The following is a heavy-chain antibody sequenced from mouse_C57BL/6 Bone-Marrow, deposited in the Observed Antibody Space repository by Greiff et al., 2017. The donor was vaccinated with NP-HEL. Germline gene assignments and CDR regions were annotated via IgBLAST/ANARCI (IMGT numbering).Heavy chain of an antibody. Sequence: QVQLQQPGAELVRPGPSVKLSCKASGYTFTSYWMHWVKQRPGQGLEWIGVIDPSDSYTNYNQKFKGKATLTVDTSSSTAYMQLSSLTSEDSAVYYCARLGWLLDFDYWGQGTTLTVSS. V-gene: IGHV1-59*01. CDR2: IDPSDSYT. J-gene: IGHJ2*01. D-gene: IGHD2-3*01. CDR1: GYTFTSYW. CDR3: ARLGWLLDFDY.